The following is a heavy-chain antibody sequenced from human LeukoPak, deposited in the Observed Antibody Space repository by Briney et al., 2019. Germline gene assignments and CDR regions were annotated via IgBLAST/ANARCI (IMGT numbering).Heavy chain of an antibody. Sequence: GGSLRLSCAASGFTFSSYGMHWVRQAPGKGLEWVAVIWYDGSNKYYADSVKGRFTISRDNSKNTLYLQMNSLRAEDTAVYYCARTYYDFWSGYFPNLDYWAQGTLVTVSS. D-gene: IGHD3-3*01. CDR1: GFTFSSYG. CDR2: IWYDGSNK. V-gene: IGHV3-33*01. J-gene: IGHJ4*02. CDR3: ARTYYDFWSGYFPNLDY.